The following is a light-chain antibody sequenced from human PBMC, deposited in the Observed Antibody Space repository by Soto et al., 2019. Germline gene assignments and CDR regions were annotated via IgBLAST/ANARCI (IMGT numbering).Light chain of an antibody. CDR2: EVS. J-gene: IGLJ3*02. CDR3: SSYTSSSSWV. V-gene: IGLV2-14*01. CDR1: SSDVGGYNY. Sequence: QSALTQPASVSGSPGQSITISCTGTSSDVGGYNYVSWYQQHPGKAPKLMIYEVSNRPSGVSNRFSGSKSGNTASLTISGRQAEVEVDYSGSSYTSSSSWVFGGGTKLTVL.